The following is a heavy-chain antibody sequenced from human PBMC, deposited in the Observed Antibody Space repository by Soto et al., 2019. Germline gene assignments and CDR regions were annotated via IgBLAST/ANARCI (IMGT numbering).Heavy chain of an antibody. V-gene: IGHV1-69*01. CDR1: GGTFRSYS. D-gene: IGHD3-22*01. CDR3: ASPDEGGYSSNHHYCYALDV. Sequence: QVQLVQSGAEVKKPGSSVKVSCKASGGTFRSYSISWVRQAPGQGLEWMGGIIPIFDITNYAQKFQGRVTITADESTSTAYMELSSLGSDDTAVYYCASPDEGGYSSNHHYCYALDVWGQGTTVTV. CDR2: IIPIFDIT. J-gene: IGHJ6*02.